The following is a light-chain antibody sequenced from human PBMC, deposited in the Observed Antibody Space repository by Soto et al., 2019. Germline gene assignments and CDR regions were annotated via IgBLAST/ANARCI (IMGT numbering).Light chain of an antibody. J-gene: IGKJ2*01. CDR2: AAS. V-gene: IGKV1-6*01. CDR3: LQDYNYPYT. Sequence: AIQMTQSPSSLSASVGDRVTISCRASQGIKNDLGWYQQKPGKAPKLLIYAASSLQSGVPSRFSGSGSGTDFPLTISSLQLEDFATYYCLQDYNYPYTFGQGNKLEI. CDR1: QGIKND.